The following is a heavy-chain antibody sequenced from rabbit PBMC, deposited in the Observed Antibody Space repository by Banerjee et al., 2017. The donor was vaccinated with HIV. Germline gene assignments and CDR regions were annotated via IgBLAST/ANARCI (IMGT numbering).Heavy chain of an antibody. CDR3: ARWGYGGDGFNLDL. D-gene: IGHD4-2*01. Sequence: QEQLEESGGGLVKPEGSLTLTCKASGFDLSSYYYMCWVRQAPGKGLQWITCIYAGSNGSTYYASWAKGRFTISKTSSTTVTLQMTSLTAADTATYFCARWGYGGDGFNLDLRGPGTLVTVS. CDR2: IYAGSNGST. J-gene: IGHJ6*01. CDR1: GFDLSSYYY. V-gene: IGHV1S45*01.